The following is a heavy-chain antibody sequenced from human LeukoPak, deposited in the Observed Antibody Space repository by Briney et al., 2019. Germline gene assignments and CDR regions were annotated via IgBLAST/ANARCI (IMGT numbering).Heavy chain of an antibody. D-gene: IGHD5-24*01. J-gene: IGHJ4*02. Sequence: GGSLRLSCAASGFTFSSYSMNWVRQAPGKGLEWVSSISSSSYIYYADSVKGRFTISRDNAKNSLYLQMNSLRAEDTAVYYCATAAPMDKIGYWGQGTLVTVSS. V-gene: IGHV3-21*01. CDR1: GFTFSSYS. CDR2: ISSSSYI. CDR3: ATAAPMDKIGY.